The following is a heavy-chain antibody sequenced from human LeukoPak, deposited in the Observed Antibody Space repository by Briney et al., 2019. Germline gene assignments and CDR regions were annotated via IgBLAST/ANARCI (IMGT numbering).Heavy chain of an antibody. Sequence: GGSLRLSCAASGFTFRSSWMHWVRQAPGKGLVWVSCINSDGSSPSYADSVKGRFTISRDNAKNTVYLQMNSLRAEDTAVYYCARWGSSGWYPMDVWGQGTTVTVSS. J-gene: IGHJ6*02. D-gene: IGHD6-19*01. CDR2: INSDGSSP. V-gene: IGHV3-74*01. CDR3: ARWGSSGWYPMDV. CDR1: GFTFRSSW.